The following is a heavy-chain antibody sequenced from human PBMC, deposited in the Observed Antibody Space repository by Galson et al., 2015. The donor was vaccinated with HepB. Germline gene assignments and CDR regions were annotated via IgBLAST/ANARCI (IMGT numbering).Heavy chain of an antibody. CDR1: GGSFSGYY. V-gene: IGHV4-34*01. D-gene: IGHD4-17*01. Sequence: SETLSLTCAVYGGSFSGYYWSWIRQPPGKGLEWIGEIYHSGSTNYNPSLKSRVTISVDTSKNQFSLKLSSVTAADTAVYYCAREKRDGDVDYWGQGTLVTVSS. CDR2: IYHSGST. J-gene: IGHJ4*02. CDR3: AREKRDGDVDY.